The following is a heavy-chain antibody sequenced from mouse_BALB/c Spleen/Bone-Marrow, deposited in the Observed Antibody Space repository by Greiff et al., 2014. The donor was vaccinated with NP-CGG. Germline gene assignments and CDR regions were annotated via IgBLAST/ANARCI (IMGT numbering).Heavy chain of an antibody. CDR3: ARQLYGNYAY. J-gene: IGHJ3*01. V-gene: IGHV1S30*01. D-gene: IGHD2-10*02. CDR2: LNPYNGGT. CDR1: GYSFTGYY. Sequence: VQLQQSRPELVKPGPSVKISCKASGYSFTGYYMHWVKQSHGKSLEWIGKLNPYNGGTSYNQKFKGKATLTVDTSSSTEFMEIHSLTSEDSLVYYCARQLYGNYAYWGLGTLVTVSA.